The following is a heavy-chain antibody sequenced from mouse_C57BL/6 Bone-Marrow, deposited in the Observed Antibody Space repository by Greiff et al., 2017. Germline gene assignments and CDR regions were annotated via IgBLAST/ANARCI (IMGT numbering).Heavy chain of an antibody. V-gene: IGHV5-9-1*02. Sequence: EVQRVESGEGLVKPGGSLKLSCAASGFTFSSYAMSWVRQTPEKRLAWVAYISSGGDYIYYADTVQGRFTISRDNARNTLYLQLSSLKSEDTSMYYCTRDRFDYWGQGTTLTVSS. CDR3: TRDRFDY. CDR1: GFTFSSYA. J-gene: IGHJ2*01. CDR2: ISSGGDYI.